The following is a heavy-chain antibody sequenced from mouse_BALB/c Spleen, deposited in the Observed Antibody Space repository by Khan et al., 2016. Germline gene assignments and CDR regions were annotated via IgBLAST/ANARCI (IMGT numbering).Heavy chain of an antibody. CDR1: GFNIKDYY. Sequence: EVQLQESGAELVRSGASVKLSCTASGFNIKDYYMHWVKQRPEQGLEWIGWIDPENGDTEYAPNFQGKATMPADTSSNAAYLQFSSLTSEDSAVYYCNAIYYGSDVYFDYWGQGTTLTVSS. J-gene: IGHJ2*01. CDR3: NAIYYGSDVYFDY. D-gene: IGHD1-1*01. CDR2: IDPENGDT. V-gene: IGHV14-4*02.